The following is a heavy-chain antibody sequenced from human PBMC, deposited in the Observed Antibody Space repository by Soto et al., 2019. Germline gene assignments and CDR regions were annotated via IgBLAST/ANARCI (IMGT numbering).Heavy chain of an antibody. V-gene: IGHV4-59*12. D-gene: IGHD6-13*01. CDR3: ARLSGSWQSWFAP. Sequence: PSETLSLTCTVSGGSISSYYWSWIRQPPGKGLEWIGYIYYSGNTNYNPSLKSRVTISVDTSKNQFSLKVSSVTAADTAVYYCARLSGSWQSWFAPWGQGTLVTVSS. CDR1: GGSISSYY. J-gene: IGHJ5*02. CDR2: IYYSGNT.